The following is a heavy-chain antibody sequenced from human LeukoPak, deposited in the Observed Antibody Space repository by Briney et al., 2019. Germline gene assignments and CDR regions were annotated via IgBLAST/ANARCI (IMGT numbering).Heavy chain of an antibody. V-gene: IGHV4-34*01. CDR1: GGSFSGYY. J-gene: IGHJ4*02. CDR2: INHSGST. Sequence: SETLSLTCAVYGGSFSGYYRSWIRQPPGKGLEWIGEINHSGSTNYNPSLKSRVTISVDTSKNQFSLKLSSVTAADTAVYYCARSGGPGVVDYWGQGTLVTVSS. CDR3: ARSGGPGVVDY. D-gene: IGHD2-8*01.